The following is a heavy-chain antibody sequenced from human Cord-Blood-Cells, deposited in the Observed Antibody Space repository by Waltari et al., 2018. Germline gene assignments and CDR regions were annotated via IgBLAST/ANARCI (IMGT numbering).Heavy chain of an antibody. CDR1: GFTFSSYS. D-gene: IGHD3-3*01. J-gene: IGHJ5*02. CDR3: ASHYDFWSGYLGGFDP. V-gene: IGHV3-21*01. CDR2: ISSSSSYI. Sequence: EVQLVESGGGLVNPGGSLRLSCAASGFTFSSYSMNWVRQAPGKGLEWVSSISSSSSYIYYADSVKGRFTISRDNAKNSLYLQMNSLRAEDTAVYYCASHYDFWSGYLGGFDPWGQGTLVTVSS.